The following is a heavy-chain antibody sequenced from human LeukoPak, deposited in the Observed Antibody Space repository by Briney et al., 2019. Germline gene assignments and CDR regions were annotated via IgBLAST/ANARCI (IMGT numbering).Heavy chain of an antibody. Sequence: ASVKLSCKASGYTFTSYDINWVRQATGQGLEWMGWMNPNSGNTGYAQKFQGRVTMTRNTSISTAYTELSSLRSEDTAVYYCAILPPYDSSGWYWFDPWGQGTLVTVSS. CDR1: GYTFTSYD. CDR2: MNPNSGNT. J-gene: IGHJ5*02. D-gene: IGHD3-22*01. CDR3: AILPPYDSSGWYWFDP. V-gene: IGHV1-8*01.